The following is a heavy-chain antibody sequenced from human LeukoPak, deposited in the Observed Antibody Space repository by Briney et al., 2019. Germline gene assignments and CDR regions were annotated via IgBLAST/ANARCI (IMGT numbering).Heavy chain of an antibody. D-gene: IGHD5-18*01. J-gene: IGHJ4*02. V-gene: IGHV3-30*18. CDR3: AKDVDTAMAYYFDY. Sequence: GGSLRLSCAASGFTFSSYGMHWVRQAPGKGLEWVAVISYDGSNKYYADSVKGRFTISRDNSKNTLYLQMNSLRAEDTAVYYCAKDVDTAMAYYFDYWGQGTLVTVSS. CDR1: GFTFSSYG. CDR2: ISYDGSNK.